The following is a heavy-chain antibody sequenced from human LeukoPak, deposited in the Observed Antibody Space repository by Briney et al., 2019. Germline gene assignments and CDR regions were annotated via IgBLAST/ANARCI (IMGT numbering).Heavy chain of an antibody. CDR2: INPNSGGT. CDR1: GYTFTGYY. J-gene: IGHJ6*03. D-gene: IGHD5-24*01. Sequence: GASVKVSCKASGYTFTGYYMHWVRQAPGQGLEWMGWINPNSGGTNYAQKFQGRVTMTRDTSISTAYMELSRLRSDDTAVYYCARGAVEMATISYYYYYMDVWGKGTTVTVSS. CDR3: ARGAVEMATISYYYYYMDV. V-gene: IGHV1-2*02.